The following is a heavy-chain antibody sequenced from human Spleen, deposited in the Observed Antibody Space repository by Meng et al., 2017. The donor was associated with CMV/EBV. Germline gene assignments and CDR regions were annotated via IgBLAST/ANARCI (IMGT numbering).Heavy chain of an antibody. CDR2: MRPDNGNT. V-gene: IGHV1-18*01. D-gene: IGHD1-1*01. Sequence: ASVKVSCKSSGYNFITYGLSWVRQAPGQGLEWMGWMRPDNGNTNYAQNLQGRVTMTRDTSTSTAYMELSRLTVDDTAVYYCAAPDWNDATFWGQGTLVTVSS. J-gene: IGHJ4*02. CDR1: GYNFITYG. CDR3: AAPDWNDATF.